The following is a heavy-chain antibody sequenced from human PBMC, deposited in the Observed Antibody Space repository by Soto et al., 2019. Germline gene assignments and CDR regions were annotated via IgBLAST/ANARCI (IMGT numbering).Heavy chain of an antibody. D-gene: IGHD3-10*01. V-gene: IGHV4-59*01. CDR3: ARRWSGTDY. CDR2: VHNSGST. J-gene: IGHJ4*02. Sequence: PSETLSLTCTVSGGSTRSFYWSWIRQPPGKGLEWIGYVHNSGSTSYNPTLRGRATISADTSKNQFALDLRSVTTADTAIYYCARRWSGTDYWGQGTLVTVSS. CDR1: GGSTRSFY.